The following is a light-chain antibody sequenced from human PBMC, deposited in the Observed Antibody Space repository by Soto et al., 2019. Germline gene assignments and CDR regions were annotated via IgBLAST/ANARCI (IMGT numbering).Light chain of an antibody. CDR2: GAS. Sequence: EVVLTQSPGTLSLSPGEKATLSFSASQTVNSNYLAWYQHKPGQAPRFLIYGASRRATGIPDRFSGSGTGTDFTLTITRLEPEDVAIYYCQQYFNSPITFGQGTRLEI. J-gene: IGKJ5*01. CDR3: QQYFNSPIT. V-gene: IGKV3-20*01. CDR1: QTVNSNY.